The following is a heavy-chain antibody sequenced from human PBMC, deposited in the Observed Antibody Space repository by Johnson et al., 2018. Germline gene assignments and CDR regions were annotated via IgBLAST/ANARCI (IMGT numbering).Heavy chain of an antibody. V-gene: IGHV3-30*03. Sequence: QVQLVQSGGGVVQPGRSLRLSCAASGFTFSSYGMHWVRQAPGKGLEWVAVISYDGSNKYYADSVKGRSTISRDNSKNTLYLQMNNLKAEDTAVYYCARDLKGKGGVDYSIIGPEISLRYWGQGTLVTVSS. D-gene: IGHD4-11*01. CDR1: GFTFSSYG. CDR3: ARDLKGKGGVDYSIIGPEISLRY. CDR2: ISYDGSNK. J-gene: IGHJ1*01.